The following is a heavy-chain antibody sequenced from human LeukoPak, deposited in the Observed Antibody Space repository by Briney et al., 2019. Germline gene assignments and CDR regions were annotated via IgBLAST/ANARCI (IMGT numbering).Heavy chain of an antibody. Sequence: GGSLRLSCAASGFTFSSYAMTWVRQAPGKGLEWVSAISDSGSKTHYADSVKGRFTTSRDNSKNTVYLQMNSLRAEDTVLYYYAKDWSCDYWGQGTLVTVSS. V-gene: IGHV3-23*01. J-gene: IGHJ4*02. CDR2: ISDSGSKT. D-gene: IGHD1-26*01. CDR3: AKDWSCDY. CDR1: GFTFSSYA.